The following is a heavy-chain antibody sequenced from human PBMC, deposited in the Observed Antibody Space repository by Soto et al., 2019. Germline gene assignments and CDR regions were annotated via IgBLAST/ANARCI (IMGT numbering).Heavy chain of an antibody. J-gene: IGHJ4*02. CDR1: GGSITNNDNY. D-gene: IGHD3-22*01. CDR3: ARVGRVSNGGYFDY. CDR2: IYYTGNT. Sequence: QVQLQESGPGLVKPSQTLSLTCTVSGGSITNNDNYWSWIRQHPGKGLEWIGYIYYTGNTYYNPSLKSRVTISVDTSENQFSLKLSSVTAADTAVYYCARVGRVSNGGYFDYWGQGTLVTVSS. V-gene: IGHV4-31*03.